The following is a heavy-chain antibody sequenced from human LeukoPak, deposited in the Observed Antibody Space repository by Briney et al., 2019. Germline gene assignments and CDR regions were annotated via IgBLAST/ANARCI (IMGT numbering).Heavy chain of an antibody. D-gene: IGHD4-17*01. CDR2: IYPGDSDT. CDR3: ARRDSGDYLTANFDS. J-gene: IGHJ4*02. CDR1: GYSFTTYW. Sequence: GESLKISCKGSGYSFTTYWIGWVRQMPGKGLEWMGIIYPGDSDTKYSLSFQGQVTISVDKSISTAYLQWSSLKASDAAMYYCARRDSGDYLTANFDSWGQGTLVTVSS. V-gene: IGHV5-51*01.